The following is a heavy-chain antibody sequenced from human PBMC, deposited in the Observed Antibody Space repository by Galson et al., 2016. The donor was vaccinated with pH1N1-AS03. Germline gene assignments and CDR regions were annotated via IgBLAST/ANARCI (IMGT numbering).Heavy chain of an antibody. CDR3: VTHGA. CDR1: GFKISTYA. J-gene: IGHJ5*02. V-gene: IGHV3-23*01. CDR2: ISDSSRGGNI. D-gene: IGHD3-10*01. Sequence: SLRLSCAGSGFKISTYAINWVRQAPGKGLEWVTGISDSSRGGNIYYADSVKGRFTISRYTSKNTLYLQMNSLRDEDTAVYYRVTHGAWGQGALVTVSS.